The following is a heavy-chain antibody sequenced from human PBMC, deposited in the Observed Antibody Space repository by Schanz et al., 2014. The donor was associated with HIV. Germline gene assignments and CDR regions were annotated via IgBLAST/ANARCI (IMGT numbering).Heavy chain of an antibody. Sequence: QVQLVESGGGVVQPGGSLRLSCAMSEFTFRTSIIHWVRQPPGKGLEWVAAMSYDGFSKYYADSVKGRFTISRDYSKNSLDLEVSSLRTEDTAIYFCARDPSRLVEAGYFDNWGQGTLVTVSS. CDR2: MSYDGFSK. CDR1: EFTFRTSI. CDR3: ARDPSRLVEAGYFDN. V-gene: IGHV3-30*19. D-gene: IGHD6-19*01. J-gene: IGHJ4*02.